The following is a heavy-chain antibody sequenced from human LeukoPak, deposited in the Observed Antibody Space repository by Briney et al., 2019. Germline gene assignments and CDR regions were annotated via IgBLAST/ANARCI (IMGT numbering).Heavy chain of an antibody. Sequence: GASVTVSCKASGYTFTSYAMNWVRQAPGQGLEWMGWINTNTGNPTYAQGFTGRFVFSLDTSVSTAYLQISSLKAEDTAVYYCARDRYSGFPVWFDPWGQGTLVTVSS. V-gene: IGHV7-4-1*02. J-gene: IGHJ5*02. CDR1: GYTFTSYA. CDR2: INTNTGNP. CDR3: ARDRYSGFPVWFDP. D-gene: IGHD1-26*01.